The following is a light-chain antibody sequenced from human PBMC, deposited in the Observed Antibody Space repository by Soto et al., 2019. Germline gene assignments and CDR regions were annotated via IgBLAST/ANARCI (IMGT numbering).Light chain of an antibody. CDR1: QSVSSSY. Sequence: EIVWAQSPGTLSLSPGEMSTLAGGASQSVSSSYLGWYQQKPGQAPRRLIYGASSRATGIPDRFSGSGSGTDFTLTISRLQPEDFATYYCQQYGSSPWTFGQGTQLDIK. J-gene: IGKJ1*01. CDR2: GAS. V-gene: IGKV3-20*01. CDR3: QQYGSSPWT.